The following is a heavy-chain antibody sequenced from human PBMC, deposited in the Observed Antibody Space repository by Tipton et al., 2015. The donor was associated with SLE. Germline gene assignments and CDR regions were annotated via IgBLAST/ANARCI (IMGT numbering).Heavy chain of an antibody. J-gene: IGHJ4*02. V-gene: IGHV4-4*07. D-gene: IGHD2-15*01. CDR2: IYSSGST. CDR1: GGHISTFY. Sequence: TLSLTCTVSGGHISTFYWNWIRQSAGKGLEWLGRIYSSGSTIYNPSLRGRVTMSVDTSKNQFSLKLSSVTAADTAMYYCARNKATPDHWGQGTLATVSS. CDR3: ARNKATPDH.